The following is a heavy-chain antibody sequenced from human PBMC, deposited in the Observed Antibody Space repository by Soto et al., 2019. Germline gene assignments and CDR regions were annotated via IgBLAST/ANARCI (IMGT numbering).Heavy chain of an antibody. CDR3: ARHFEGGFGESNYFYY. CDR2: TYPGDSDT. D-gene: IGHD3-10*01. CDR1: GYSFTSYW. V-gene: IGHV5-51*01. J-gene: IGHJ4*02. Sequence: GESLKISCKGSGYSFTSYWIGWVRQMPGKGLEWMGITYPGDSDTRYSPSFQGQVTSSADKSISTAYLQWSSLKASDTVMYYGARHFEGGFGESNYFYYWCQGTLVTVSS.